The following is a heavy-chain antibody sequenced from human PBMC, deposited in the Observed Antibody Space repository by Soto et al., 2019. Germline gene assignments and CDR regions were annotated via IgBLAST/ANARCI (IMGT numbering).Heavy chain of an antibody. V-gene: IGHV4-59*02. CDR1: GGSVSSYH. CDR2: INNNGNT. D-gene: IGHD6-13*01. CDR3: AREGRAAAAVDY. Sequence: SETLSLTCNVSGGSVSSYHWSWIRQPPGKGLEWIGYINNNGNTNYNPSLKSRVTISVDTSKNQFSLKLSSVTAADTAVYYCAREGRAAAAVDYWGQGTLVTVSS. J-gene: IGHJ4*02.